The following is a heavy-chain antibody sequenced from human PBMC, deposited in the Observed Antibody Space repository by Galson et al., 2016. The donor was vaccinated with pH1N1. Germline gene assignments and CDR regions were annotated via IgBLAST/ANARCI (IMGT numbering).Heavy chain of an antibody. CDR3: VHSDNIVMEEGAFDSFDI. D-gene: IGHD3-16*01. J-gene: IGHJ3*02. Sequence: PALVKPTQTLTLTCAFSGFSLSASGEAVGWLRQPPGKAPEWLAMIYWDDSERYSQSLKDRLTISKDSTKRHVVLTMTDMDPEDTGTYYCVHSDNIVMEEGAFDSFDIWGQGAAVRVSS. V-gene: IGHV2-5*02. CDR1: GFSLSASGEA. CDR2: IYWDDSE.